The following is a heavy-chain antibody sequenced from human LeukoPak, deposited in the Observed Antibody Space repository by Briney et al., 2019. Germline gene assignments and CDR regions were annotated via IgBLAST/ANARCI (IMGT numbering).Heavy chain of an antibody. CDR1: EFTFSSYW. J-gene: IGHJ5*02. D-gene: IGHD1-14*01. V-gene: IGHV3-74*01. CDR3: ACYGIEPPP. CDR2: ISSDGSTT. Sequence: GGSLRLSCAASEFTFSSYWMHWVRQAPGKGLVWVSCISSDGSTTTYADSVKGRFTISRDNAKNTLYLQMNSLRAEDTAVYYCACYGIEPPPWGQGTLVTVSS.